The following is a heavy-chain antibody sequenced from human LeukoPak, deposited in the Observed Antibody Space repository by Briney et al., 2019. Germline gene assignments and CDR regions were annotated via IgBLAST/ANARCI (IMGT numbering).Heavy chain of an antibody. CDR2: ISGGGDYA. V-gene: IGHV3-23*01. CDR3: AAHGSGSYSTYDS. J-gene: IGHJ4*02. D-gene: IGHD3-10*01. Sequence: PGGSLRLSCAASGLTFRSYAMSWVRQAPGKGLEWVSVISGGGDYAYYADSVKGRFTISRDNSKNTLYLQMNSLRAEDTAVYYCAAHGSGSYSTYDSWGQGTRVTVSS. CDR1: GLTFRSYA.